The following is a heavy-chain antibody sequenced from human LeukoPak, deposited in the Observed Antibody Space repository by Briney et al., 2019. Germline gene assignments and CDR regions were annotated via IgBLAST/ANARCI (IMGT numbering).Heavy chain of an antibody. V-gene: IGHV3-20*04. D-gene: IGHD6-13*01. J-gene: IGHJ4*02. Sequence: PRGSLKLSCAASGFSFDDYRMSWARQAPGKGLEWVSGINWNGGSTGYADSVKGRFTISRDNAKNSLYLQMNSLRAEDTALYYCASWGQQLVYFDYWGQGTLVTVSS. CDR3: ASWGQQLVYFDY. CDR1: GFSFDDYR. CDR2: INWNGGST.